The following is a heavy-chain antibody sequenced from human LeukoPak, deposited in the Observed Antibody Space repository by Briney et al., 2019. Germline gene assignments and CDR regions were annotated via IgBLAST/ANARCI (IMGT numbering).Heavy chain of an antibody. V-gene: IGHV1-69*01. J-gene: IGHJ5*02. CDR3: ASHTNWFDP. CDR2: IIPIFGTA. Sequence: SVTVSCKASGGTFSSYAISWVRQAPGQGLEWVGGIIPIFGTANYAQKFQGRVTITADESTSTAYMELSSPRSENTAVYYCASHTNWFDPWGQGTLVTVSS. CDR1: GGTFSSYA.